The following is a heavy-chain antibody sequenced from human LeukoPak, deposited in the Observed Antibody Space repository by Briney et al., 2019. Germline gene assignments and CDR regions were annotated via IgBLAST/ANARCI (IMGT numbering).Heavy chain of an antibody. Sequence: LSLTCTVSGGSVSNYYWSWIRQSPGKGLEWVSYISSSSTTIYYADSVKGRFTISRDNSKNTLYLQMNSLRAEDTAVYYCAKDHWSSGGLLDYWGQGTLVTVSS. V-gene: IGHV3-11*04. CDR3: AKDHWSSGGLLDY. D-gene: IGHD3-22*01. J-gene: IGHJ4*02. CDR1: GGSVSNYY. CDR2: ISSSSTTI.